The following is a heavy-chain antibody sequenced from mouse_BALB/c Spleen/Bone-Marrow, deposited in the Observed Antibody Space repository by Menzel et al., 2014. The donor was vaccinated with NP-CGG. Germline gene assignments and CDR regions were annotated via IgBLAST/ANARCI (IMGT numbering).Heavy chain of an antibody. V-gene: IGHV5-12*02. J-gene: IGHJ4*01. CDR2: ISNGGGST. Sequence: EVKLEESGGGLVQPGGSLKLSCATSGFTFSDYYMYWVRQTPEKRLEWVAYISNGGGSTYYPDTVKGRFTIPRDNAKNTLYLQMSRLKSEDTAMYYCARRGWYYAMDYWGQGTSVTVSS. CDR1: GFTFSDYY. CDR3: ARRGWYYAMDY. D-gene: IGHD2-3*01.